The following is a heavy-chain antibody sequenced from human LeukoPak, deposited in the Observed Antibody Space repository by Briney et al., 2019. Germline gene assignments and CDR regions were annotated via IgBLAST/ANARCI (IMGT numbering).Heavy chain of an antibody. Sequence: ASVKVSCKVSGYTLTELSMHWVRQAPGKGLEWMGGSDPEDGETIYAQKFQGRVTMTEDTSTDTAYMELSSLRSEDTAVYYCAVHYDYVWGSYRYGPFDYWGQGTLVTVSS. V-gene: IGHV1-24*01. J-gene: IGHJ4*02. CDR2: SDPEDGET. CDR1: GYTLTELS. D-gene: IGHD3-16*02. CDR3: AVHYDYVWGSYRYGPFDY.